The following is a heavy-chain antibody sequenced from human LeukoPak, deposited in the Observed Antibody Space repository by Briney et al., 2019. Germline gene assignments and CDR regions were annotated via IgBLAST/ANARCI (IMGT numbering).Heavy chain of an antibody. CDR3: ARGPNWFDP. V-gene: IGHV4-34*01. CDR1: GGSFSGYY. J-gene: IGHJ5*02. CDR2: INHSGST. Sequence: SETLSLTCAVYGGSFSGYYWSWIRQPPGKGLEWIGEINHSGSTNYDPSLKSRVTISVDTSKNQFSLKLSSVTAADTAVYYCARGPNWFDPWGQGTLVTVSS.